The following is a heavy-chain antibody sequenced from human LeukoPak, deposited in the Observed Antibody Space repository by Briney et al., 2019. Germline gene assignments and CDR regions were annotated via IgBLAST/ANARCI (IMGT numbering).Heavy chain of an antibody. CDR2: IKQDGTEK. D-gene: IGHD2-8*01. J-gene: IGHJ4*02. CDR1: GFTFSSYW. V-gene: IGHV3-7*01. Sequence: GGSLRLSCAASGFTFSSYWMSWVRQAPGRGLEWVANIKQDGTEKYYVDSVRGRFTISRDNAQNSLYLQMNNLGAEDTAVYYCATDPASYCTSSTCDFDYWGQGTLVTVSS. CDR3: ATDPASYCTSSTCDFDY.